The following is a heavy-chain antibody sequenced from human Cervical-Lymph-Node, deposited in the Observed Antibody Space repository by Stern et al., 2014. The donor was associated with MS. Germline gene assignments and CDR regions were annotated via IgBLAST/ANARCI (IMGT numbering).Heavy chain of an antibody. J-gene: IGHJ4*02. CDR1: GYNLTTFA. CDR2: ISTRTGNP. V-gene: IGHV7-4-1*02. D-gene: IGHD6-6*01. Sequence: VQLLESGSELKKPGASVKVSCKASGYNLTTFAINWVRQAPGQGLEWMGWISTRTGNPTFAQGFTGRFVFSLDASINTAYLQIISLKAEDSAVYYCATWGAGSSPPLFYWGQGTLVTVSS. CDR3: ATWGAGSSPPLFY.